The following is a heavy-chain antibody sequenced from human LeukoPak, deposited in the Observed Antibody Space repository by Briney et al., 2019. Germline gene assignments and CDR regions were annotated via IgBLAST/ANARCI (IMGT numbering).Heavy chain of an antibody. J-gene: IGHJ6*02. CDR2: INPSGGST. CDR1: GYTFTSYY. Sequence: GASVKVSCKASGYTFTSYYIHWVRQAPGQGLEWMGIINPSGGSTSYAQKFQGRVTMTRDTSTSTVYMELSSLRSEDTAVYYCARVSYDYDFWSGPGSYGMDVRGQGTTVTVSS. D-gene: IGHD3-3*01. CDR3: ARVSYDYDFWSGPGSYGMDV. V-gene: IGHV1-46*01.